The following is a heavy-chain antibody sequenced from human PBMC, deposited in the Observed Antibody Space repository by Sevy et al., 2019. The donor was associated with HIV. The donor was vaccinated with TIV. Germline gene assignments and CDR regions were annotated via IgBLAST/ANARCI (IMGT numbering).Heavy chain of an antibody. D-gene: IGHD2-21*01. V-gene: IGHV4-39*01. CDR2: VYYSGDT. CDR1: GDSITSNNYG. Sequence: SETLSFTCTVSGDSITSNNYGWGWVRQPPGKGLEWIGNVYYSGDTYYNPSLKSRVTISVDTSKNQVSQKLNSVTAADTALYYCARRNCDSGECYSDFWGQGTQVTVSS. CDR3: ARRNCDSGECYSDF. J-gene: IGHJ4*02.